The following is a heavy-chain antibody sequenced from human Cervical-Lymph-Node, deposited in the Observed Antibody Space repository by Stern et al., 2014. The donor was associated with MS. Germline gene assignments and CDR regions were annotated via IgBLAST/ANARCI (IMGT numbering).Heavy chain of an antibody. CDR3: ARLGGYNKPFFDY. J-gene: IGHJ4*02. V-gene: IGHV4-39*01. CDR1: GGSISSSSYY. CDR2: IYYSGST. D-gene: IGHD5-24*01. Sequence: QVQLQESGPGLVKPSETLSLTCTVSGGSISSSSYYWGWIRQPPGKGLEXIGSIYYSGSTYYNPSLKSRVTISVDTRKHQFSLQLSSGTAADTAVYYCARLGGYNKPFFDYWGQGTLVTVSS.